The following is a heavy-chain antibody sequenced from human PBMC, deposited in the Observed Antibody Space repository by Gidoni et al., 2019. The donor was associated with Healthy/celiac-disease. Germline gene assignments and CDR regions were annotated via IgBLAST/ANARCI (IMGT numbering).Heavy chain of an antibody. CDR2: IIPIFGKA. CDR1: GGTFSSSA. V-gene: IGHV1-69*01. D-gene: IGHD2-2*01. CDR3: ARRGGYCSSTSCFHYYYYYYMDV. Sequence: QVQLVQSGAEVQKPGSSVKVSCKASGGTFSSSAISWVRQAPGQGLEWMGGIIPIFGKANYAQKFQGRVTITADESTSTAYMELSSLRSEDTAVYYCARRGGYCSSTSCFHYYYYYYMDVWGKGTTVTVSS. J-gene: IGHJ6*03.